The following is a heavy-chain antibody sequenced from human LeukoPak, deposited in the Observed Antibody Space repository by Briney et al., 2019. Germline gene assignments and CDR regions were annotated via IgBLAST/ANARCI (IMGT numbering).Heavy chain of an antibody. CDR3: AKTIAVAGTSIWFDP. J-gene: IGHJ5*02. Sequence: SVKVSCKASGGTFSSYPISWVRQAPGQGLEWMGGIIPIFGTADYAQKFQGRVTITADESTSTAYMELNSLRSEDTALYYCAKTIAVAGTSIWFDPWGQGTLVTVSS. V-gene: IGHV1-69*13. CDR2: IIPIFGTA. CDR1: GGTFSSYP. D-gene: IGHD6-19*01.